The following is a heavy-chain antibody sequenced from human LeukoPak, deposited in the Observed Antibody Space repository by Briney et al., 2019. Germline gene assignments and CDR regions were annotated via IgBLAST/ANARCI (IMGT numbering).Heavy chain of an antibody. CDR2: ISGSGSTT. CDR3: AKGTSTYSSGSFDY. D-gene: IGHD6-19*01. CDR1: GFTFSTYG. Sequence: GGTLRLSCSASGFTFSTYGMSWVRQAPGKGLEWVISISGSGSTTYYADSVKGRFTISRDNSKNMLYLQMTSLRAEDTAVYYCAKGTSTYSSGSFDYWGRGTLVTVSS. J-gene: IGHJ4*02. V-gene: IGHV3-23*01.